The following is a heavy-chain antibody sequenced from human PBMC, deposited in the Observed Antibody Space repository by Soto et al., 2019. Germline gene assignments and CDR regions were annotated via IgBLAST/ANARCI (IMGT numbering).Heavy chain of an antibody. CDR1: GFTFSRNG. V-gene: IGHV3-33*01. CDR2: IWSDGSNK. J-gene: IGHJ6*02. Sequence: QVQLVESGGGVVQPGRSLRLSCAASGFTFSRNGMHWVRQAPGKGLEWVASIWSDGSNKYSADSVKGRFTISRDNSKNTLYLQMESLRAEDTAVYYCARDASKKPGFYYGMDAWGQGTTVSVSS. D-gene: IGHD4-4*01. CDR3: ARDASKKPGFYYGMDA.